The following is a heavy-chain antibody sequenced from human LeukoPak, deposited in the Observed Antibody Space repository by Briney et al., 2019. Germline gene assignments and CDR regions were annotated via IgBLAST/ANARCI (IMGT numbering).Heavy chain of an antibody. CDR2: IYYSGST. J-gene: IGHJ6*02. V-gene: IGHV4-39*07. Sequence: NPSETLSLTCTVSGGSISSSSYSWGWIRQPPGKGLEWIGSIYYSGSTYYNPSLKSRVTISVDTSKNQFSLKLSSVTAADTAVYYCARDGTRGQDIVVVPAALYYYYGMDVWGQGTTVTVSS. CDR3: ARDGTRGQDIVVVPAALYYYYGMDV. D-gene: IGHD2-2*01. CDR1: GGSISSSSYS.